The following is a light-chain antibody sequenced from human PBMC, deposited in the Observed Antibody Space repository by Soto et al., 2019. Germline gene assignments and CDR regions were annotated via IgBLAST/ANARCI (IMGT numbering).Light chain of an antibody. CDR1: QSVGSQ. J-gene: IGKJ4*01. CDR3: QQRGDWPLT. V-gene: IGKV3-11*01. Sequence: EILLTQSPATLSLSPGERATLYCRASQSVGSQLAWYQQKPGQAPRLLIYDASNRATGIPARFSGSGSGTDFTLTISSLEPEDFAVYYCQQRGDWPLTFGGGTKVEIK. CDR2: DAS.